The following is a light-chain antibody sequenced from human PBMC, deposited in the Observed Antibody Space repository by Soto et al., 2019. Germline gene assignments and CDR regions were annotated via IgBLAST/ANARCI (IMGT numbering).Light chain of an antibody. CDR2: GAS. J-gene: IGKJ1*01. Sequence: EIVLSQSPGTLSLSPGDRATLSCRASQSVSSSYLAWFPQKPGQAPRRRIYGASNRATGIPDRCSGSGSGTDFTLTSSRLEPEDFAVYYCQQYGSPPWTFGQGTKVDIK. V-gene: IGKV3-20*01. CDR1: QSVSSSY. CDR3: QQYGSPPWT.